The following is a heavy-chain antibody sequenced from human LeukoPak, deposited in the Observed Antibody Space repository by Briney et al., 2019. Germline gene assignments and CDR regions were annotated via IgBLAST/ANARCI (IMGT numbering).Heavy chain of an antibody. D-gene: IGHD2-2*01. CDR3: ARGPTYQLLPNYGMDV. Sequence: GGSLRLSCAASGFTFSSYSMNWVRQAPGKGLEWVSYISSSSSTIYYADSVKGRFTISRDNAKNSLYLQMNSLRAEDTAVYYCARGPTYQLLPNYGMDVWGQGTTVTVSS. CDR2: ISSSSSTI. CDR1: GFTFSSYS. J-gene: IGHJ6*02. V-gene: IGHV3-48*04.